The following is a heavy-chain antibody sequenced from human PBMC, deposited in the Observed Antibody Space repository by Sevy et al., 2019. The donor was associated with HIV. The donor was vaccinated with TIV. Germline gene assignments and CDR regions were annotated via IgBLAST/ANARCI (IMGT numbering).Heavy chain of an antibody. V-gene: IGHV3-74*01. Sequence: GGSLRLSCAASGFSFSSYWMHWVRQAPGKGLEWVSRSNSDEISRSYADSVMGRFTISRDNAKNTLYLQMETLRVEDTAMYYCARADYYYDSSGYMGIDAFDVWGQRTTVTVSS. J-gene: IGHJ3*01. D-gene: IGHD3-22*01. CDR2: SNSDEISR. CDR3: ARADYYYDSSGYMGIDAFDV. CDR1: GFSFSSYW.